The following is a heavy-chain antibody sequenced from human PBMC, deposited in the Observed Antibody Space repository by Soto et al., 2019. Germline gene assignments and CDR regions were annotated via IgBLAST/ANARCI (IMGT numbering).Heavy chain of an antibody. CDR3: ARVGSSSYYYYGMDV. V-gene: IGHV1-2*02. J-gene: IGHJ6*02. D-gene: IGHD6-6*01. CDR2: INPNSGGT. CDR1: GYTFTGYY. Sequence: QVQLVQSGAEVKKPGASVKVSCKASGYTFTGYYMHWVRQAPGQGLEWMGWINPNSGGTNYAQKFQGRVTMTMDTSISTAYMELSRLRSDDTAVYYCARVGSSSYYYYGMDVWGQGTTVTVSS.